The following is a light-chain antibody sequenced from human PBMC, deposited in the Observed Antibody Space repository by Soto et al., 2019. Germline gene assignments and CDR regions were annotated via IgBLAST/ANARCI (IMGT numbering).Light chain of an antibody. CDR1: QSVSSN. J-gene: IGKJ4*01. V-gene: IGKV3-15*01. CDR2: GAS. Sequence: EIVMTQSPATLSVSQGERATLSCRASQSVSSNLAWYQHKPGQAPRLFIYGASTRATGIPATFSGSGSGTDFTLTISSLQSEDCAGYFCQQYDNWQLTFGGGTKVEIK. CDR3: QQYDNWQLT.